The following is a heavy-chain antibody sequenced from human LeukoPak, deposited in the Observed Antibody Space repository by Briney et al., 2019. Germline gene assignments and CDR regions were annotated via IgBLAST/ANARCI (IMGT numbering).Heavy chain of an antibody. CDR1: GYTFTDYY. J-gene: IGHJ1*01. Sequence: GASLKVSCEASGYTFTDYYMHWVRQAPGQGLEWMGWINTNSGGTNYAQKFQGRVTMTGDTSISTGYMELSRLTFDDTAVYYCARGIGLGFTEYFQDWGQGTLVTVSS. CDR2: INTNSGGT. V-gene: IGHV1-2*02. D-gene: IGHD3-10*01. CDR3: ARGIGLGFTEYFQD.